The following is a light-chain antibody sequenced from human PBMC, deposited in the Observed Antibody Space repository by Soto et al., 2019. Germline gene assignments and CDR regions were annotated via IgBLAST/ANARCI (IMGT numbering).Light chain of an antibody. CDR2: AAS. V-gene: IGKV1-39*01. CDR3: QQYYSYPLT. J-gene: IGKJ4*01. Sequence: DIQLTQSPSFLSASVGDRVTITCLASQSISSYLNWYQQKPGKAPKLLIYAASTLQSGVPSRFSGSGSGTDFTLTISCLQSEDFATYYCQQYYSYPLTFGGGTKVAI. CDR1: QSISSY.